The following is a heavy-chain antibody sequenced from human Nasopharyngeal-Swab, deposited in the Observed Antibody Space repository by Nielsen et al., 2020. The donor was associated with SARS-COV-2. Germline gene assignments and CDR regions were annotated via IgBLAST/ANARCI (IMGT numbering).Heavy chain of an antibody. CDR1: GFTFSNYG. Sequence: GGSLRLSCAASGFTFSNYGMSWVRQAPGKGLGWVAVMSGTGGSTHYTDSVKGRFTISRDNSKNTLYLQMNSLRAEDTAVYYCAKDKIAGSSWAYYFDYWGQGALVTVSS. CDR3: AKDKIAGSSWAYYFDY. V-gene: IGHV3-23*01. J-gene: IGHJ4*02. D-gene: IGHD6-13*01. CDR2: MSGTGGST.